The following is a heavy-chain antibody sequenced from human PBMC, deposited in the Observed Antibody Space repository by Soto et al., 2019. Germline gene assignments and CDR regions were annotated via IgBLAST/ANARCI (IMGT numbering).Heavy chain of an antibody. CDR2: IYYSGST. V-gene: IGHV4-59*01. J-gene: IGHJ3*02. CDR3: ARDLVGIAVAGHAPLNAFDI. D-gene: IGHD6-19*01. Sequence: PSETLSLTCTVSGGSISSYYWSWIRQPPGKGLEWIGYIYYSGSTNYNPSLKSRVTISVDTSKNQFSLKLSSVTAADTAVYYCARDLVGIAVAGHAPLNAFDIWGQGTMVTVSS. CDR1: GGSISSYY.